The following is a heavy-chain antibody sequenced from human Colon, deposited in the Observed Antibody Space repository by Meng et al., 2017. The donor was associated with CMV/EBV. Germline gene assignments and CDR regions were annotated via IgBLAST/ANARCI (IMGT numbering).Heavy chain of an antibody. V-gene: IGHV3-48*04. CDR3: ASYTWIQLSI. CDR1: GFIFSNYN. CDR2: ITSSSSTI. D-gene: IGHD5-18*01. J-gene: IGHJ4*02. Sequence: GGSLRLSCTATGFIFSNYNMNWVRQAPGKGLEWLSYITSSSSTIYYADSVQGRFTIFRDNAKNSLYLQMNSLGAEDTALYYCASYTWIQLSIWGPGTLVTVSS.